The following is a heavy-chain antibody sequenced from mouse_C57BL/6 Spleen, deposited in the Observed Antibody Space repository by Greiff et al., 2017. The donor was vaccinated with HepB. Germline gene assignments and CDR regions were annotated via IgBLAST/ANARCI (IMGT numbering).Heavy chain of an antibody. CDR1: GFTFSSYT. CDR2: ISGGGGNT. Sequence: EVKLMESGGGLVKPGGSLKLSCAASGFTFSSYTMSWVRQTPEKRLEWVATISGGGGNTYYPDSVTGPFTIYKDNPKNTLYLQMSSLRSEDTALYYCAIHDTIYFDVWGTGTTVTVSS. V-gene: IGHV5-9*01. J-gene: IGHJ1*03. D-gene: IGHD2-12*01. CDR3: AIHDTIYFDV.